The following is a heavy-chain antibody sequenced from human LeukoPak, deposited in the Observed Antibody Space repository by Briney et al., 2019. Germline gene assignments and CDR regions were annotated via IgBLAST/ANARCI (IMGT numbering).Heavy chain of an antibody. V-gene: IGHV1-2*02. CDR3: ARKSLGYCSSTTCYGSMDV. Sequence: ASVKVSCKASGYTFTSYYMHWVRQAPGQGLEWMGWINPNSGGTNYVQKFQGRVTMTRDTSISTAYMELNRLRSDDTAVYYCARKSLGYCSSTTCYGSMDVWGKGTTVTVSS. J-gene: IGHJ6*03. CDR1: GYTFTSYY. CDR2: INPNSGGT. D-gene: IGHD2-2*01.